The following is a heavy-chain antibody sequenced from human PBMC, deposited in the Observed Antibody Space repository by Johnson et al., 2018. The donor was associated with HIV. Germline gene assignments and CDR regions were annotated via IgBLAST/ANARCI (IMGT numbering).Heavy chain of an antibody. CDR3: ARESRTTVVRRGGAFDI. J-gene: IGHJ3*02. CDR2: ISYDGSNK. V-gene: IGHV3-30*04. D-gene: IGHD4-23*01. CDR1: GFTFSSYA. Sequence: QVQLVESGGGVVQPGRSLRLSCAASGFTFSSYAMHWVRQAPGKGLEWVAVISYDGSNKYYADSVKGRFTISRDNSKNTLYLQMNSLRAEDTAVYYCARESRTTVVRRGGAFDIWGQGTMVTVSS.